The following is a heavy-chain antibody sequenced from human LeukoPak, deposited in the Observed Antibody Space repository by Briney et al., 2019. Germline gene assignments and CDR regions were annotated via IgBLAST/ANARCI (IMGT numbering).Heavy chain of an antibody. CDR2: ISRSSSTI. V-gene: IGHV3-48*01. J-gene: IGHJ4*02. CDR3: AGDPFSSSSFDY. D-gene: IGHD6-13*01. Sequence: GGSLRLSCAASGFTFSSYSMNWVRQAPGKGLERVSYISRSSSTIYYADSVKGRFTISRDNAKNSVYLQMNSLRVEDTAVYYCAGDPFSSSSFDYWGQGTLVTVSS. CDR1: GFTFSSYS.